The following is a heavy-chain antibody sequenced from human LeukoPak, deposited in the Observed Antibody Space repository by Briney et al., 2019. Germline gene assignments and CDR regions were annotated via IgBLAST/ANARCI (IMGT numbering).Heavy chain of an antibody. J-gene: IGHJ6*02. CDR3: ARDKKTLWFGELIPRAPMDV. CDR1: GFTVSSNY. Sequence: GGSLRLSCAASGFTVSSNYMSWVRQAPGKGLEWVSVIYSGGSTYYADSVKGRFTISRDNSKNTLYLQMNSLRAEDTAVYYCARDKKTLWFGELIPRAPMDVWGQGTTVTVSS. V-gene: IGHV3-53*01. D-gene: IGHD3-10*01. CDR2: IYSGGST.